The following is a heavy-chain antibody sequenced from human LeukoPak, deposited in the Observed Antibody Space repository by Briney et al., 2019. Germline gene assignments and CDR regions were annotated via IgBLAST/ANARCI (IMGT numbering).Heavy chain of an antibody. V-gene: IGHV3-23*01. CDR3: ARVIRGINNNFDY. CDR1: GFTFSSYA. Sequence: GGSLRLSCAASGFTFSSYAMSWVRQAPGKGLEWVSAISGSGGSTYHADSVKGRFTISRDNAKNSLYLQMNSLRAEDTAVYYCARVIRGINNNFDYWGQGTLVTVSS. D-gene: IGHD3-10*01. CDR2: ISGSGGST. J-gene: IGHJ4*02.